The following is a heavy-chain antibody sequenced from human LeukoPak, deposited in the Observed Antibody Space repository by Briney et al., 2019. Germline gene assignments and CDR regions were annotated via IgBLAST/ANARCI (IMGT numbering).Heavy chain of an antibody. Sequence: PGGSLRLSCAASGFTFSSYWMHWVRQAPGKGLVWVSRTNPDGSNTRYADSVKGRFTISRDNAKNTLYLQMNSLRAEDTNIYYCVREDSSGYHLPLFDYWGQGTLVTVSS. CDR2: TNPDGSNT. CDR1: GFTFSSYW. CDR3: VREDSSGYHLPLFDY. D-gene: IGHD3-22*01. V-gene: IGHV3-74*01. J-gene: IGHJ4*02.